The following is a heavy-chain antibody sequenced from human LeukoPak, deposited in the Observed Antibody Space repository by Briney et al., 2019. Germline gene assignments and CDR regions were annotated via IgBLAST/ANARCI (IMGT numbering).Heavy chain of an antibody. D-gene: IGHD3-3*01. J-gene: IGHJ4*02. CDR1: GGSISSYY. CDR2: IYYSGST. Sequence: SETLSLTCTVSGGSISSYYWSWIRQPPGKGLEWIGYIYYSGSTNYNPSLKSRVTISVDTSKNQFSLKLSSVTAADTAVYYCARDGYDFWSGYPHYFDYWGQGTLVTVSS. CDR3: ARDGYDFWSGYPHYFDY. V-gene: IGHV4-59*01.